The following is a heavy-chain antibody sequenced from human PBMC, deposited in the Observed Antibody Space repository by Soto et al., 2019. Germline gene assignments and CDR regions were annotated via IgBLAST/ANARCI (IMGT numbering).Heavy chain of an antibody. CDR3: ARATPHGYYFDY. Sequence: QLQLQESGSGLVKPSQTLPLTCAVSGGSISSGGYSWSWIRQPPGKGLEWIGYIYHSGSTYYNPSLKSRVTRSVDRSKNQFSLKLSSVTAADTAVYYCARATPHGYYFDYWGQGTLVTVSS. CDR2: IYHSGST. CDR1: GGSISSGGYS. V-gene: IGHV4-30-2*01. J-gene: IGHJ4*02.